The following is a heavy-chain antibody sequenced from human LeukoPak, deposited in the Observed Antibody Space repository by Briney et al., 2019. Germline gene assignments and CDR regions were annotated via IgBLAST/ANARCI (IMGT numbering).Heavy chain of an antibody. J-gene: IGHJ4*02. Sequence: PSETLSLTCTVSGGSIRRSSYYWGWIRQPPGKGLEWIGSIYYSGSTYYNPSLKSRVTISVDTSKNQFSLKLSSVTAADTAVYYCARVSAYDFNFDYWGQGTLVTVSS. CDR2: IYYSGST. D-gene: IGHD3-3*01. CDR1: GGSIRRSSYY. CDR3: ARVSAYDFNFDY. V-gene: IGHV4-39*07.